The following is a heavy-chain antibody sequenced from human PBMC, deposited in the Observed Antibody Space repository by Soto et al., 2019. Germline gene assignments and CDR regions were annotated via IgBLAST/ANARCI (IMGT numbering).Heavy chain of an antibody. J-gene: IGHJ6*02. CDR2: IVPIFGTT. V-gene: IGHV1-69*12. Sequence: QVQLVQSGAEVKKPGSSVKVSCKVSGGTFSNYVIDWVRLAPGHGLEWMGGIVPIFGTTYYTQKFQGRATILADDSTTTAYLEMSSLRSEDTAIYYCARVEAVAGLYNYHGLDVWGQGTAVTVSS. CDR1: GGTFSNYV. D-gene: IGHD6-19*01. CDR3: ARVEAVAGLYNYHGLDV.